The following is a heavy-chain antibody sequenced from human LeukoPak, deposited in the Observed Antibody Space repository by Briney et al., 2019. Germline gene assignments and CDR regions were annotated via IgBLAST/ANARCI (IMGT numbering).Heavy chain of an antibody. D-gene: IGHD3-22*01. V-gene: IGHV4-39*07. CDR2: IYYSRTT. CDR3: ARDYYDSSGYYSYY. Sequence: SETLSLTCTVSGGSVISGGYYWGWIRQPPGKGLEWIGSIYYSRTTYYNPSLKSRVTISVDTSKNQFSLKLSSVTAADTALYYCARDYYDSSGYYSYYWGEGTLVTVSS. J-gene: IGHJ4*02. CDR1: GGSVISGGYY.